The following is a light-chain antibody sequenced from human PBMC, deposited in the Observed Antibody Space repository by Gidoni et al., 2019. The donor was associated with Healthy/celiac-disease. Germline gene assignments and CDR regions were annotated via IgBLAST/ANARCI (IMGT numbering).Light chain of an antibody. CDR1: SSDVGGYNS. Sequence: QSALTQPRSVSGSPGQYVTIPCTGTSSDVGGYNSVSWYQQHPGKAPKLMIYDVSKRPSGVPDRFSGSKSGNKASLTISGLQAEDEADYYCCSYAGSYTPVVFGGGTKLTVL. J-gene: IGLJ2*01. CDR3: CSYAGSYTPVV. V-gene: IGLV2-11*01. CDR2: DVS.